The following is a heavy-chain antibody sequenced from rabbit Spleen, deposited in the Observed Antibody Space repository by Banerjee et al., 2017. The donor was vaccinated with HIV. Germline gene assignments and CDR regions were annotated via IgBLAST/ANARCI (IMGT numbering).Heavy chain of an antibody. J-gene: IGHJ6*01. D-gene: IGHD4-1*01. Sequence: QSLEESGGGLVKPGASPTLTCKASGFSFSSGYDMCWVRQAPGKGLEWIACIGTGVGDTYYANWAKGRFTISKTSSTTVTLQVTSLTAADTGTYFCARELVSGSVYRTLWGPGTLVTVS. CDR3: ARELVSGSVYRTL. V-gene: IGHV1S40*01. CDR2: IGTGVGDT. CDR1: GFSFSSGYD.